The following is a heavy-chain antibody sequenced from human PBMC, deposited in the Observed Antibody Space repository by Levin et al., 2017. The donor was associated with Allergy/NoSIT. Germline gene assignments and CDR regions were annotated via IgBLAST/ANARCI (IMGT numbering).Heavy chain of an antibody. CDR1: GGTFSSYA. Sequence: SVKVSCKASGGTFSSYAISWVRQAPGQGLEWMGGIIPIFGTANYAQKFQGRVTITADKSTSTAYMELSSLRSEDTAVYYCATRTSAVYGMDVWGQGTTVTVSS. J-gene: IGHJ6*02. V-gene: IGHV1-69*06. CDR3: ATRTSAVYGMDV. CDR2: IIPIFGTA. D-gene: IGHD2-2*01.